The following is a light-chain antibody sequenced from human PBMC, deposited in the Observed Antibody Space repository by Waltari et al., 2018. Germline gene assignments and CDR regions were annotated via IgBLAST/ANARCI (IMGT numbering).Light chain of an antibody. CDR1: QDISNF. Sequence: DMQMTQSPSSLSVSVGDRVTNTCRASQDISNFLAWYQQKPGKVPKFLIYGASSLQSGVPSRFSGSGSGTDFTLTINSLHPEDVGVYYCQKYDSAPLTFGGGTRVDIK. CDR2: GAS. V-gene: IGKV1-27*01. CDR3: QKYDSAPLT. J-gene: IGKJ4*01.